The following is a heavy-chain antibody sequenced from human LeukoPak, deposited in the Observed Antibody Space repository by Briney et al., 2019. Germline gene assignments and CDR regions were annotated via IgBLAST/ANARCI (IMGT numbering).Heavy chain of an antibody. CDR1: GFTFSDYY. CDR2: ISSSGSTV. CDR3: ARDYYYDSSGYLGY. Sequence: GGSLRLSCTGSGFTFSDYYMTWIRQAPGKGLEWVSYISSSGSTVYYVDSVKGRFTISRDNAKNSLYLQMNSLRAEDTAVYYCARDYYYDSSGYLGYWGQGTLVTVSS. D-gene: IGHD3-22*01. V-gene: IGHV3-11*01. J-gene: IGHJ4*02.